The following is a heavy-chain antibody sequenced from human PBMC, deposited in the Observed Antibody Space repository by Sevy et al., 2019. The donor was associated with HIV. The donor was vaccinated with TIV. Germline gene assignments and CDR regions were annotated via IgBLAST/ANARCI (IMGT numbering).Heavy chain of an antibody. CDR1: GYSLTKLS. D-gene: IGHD2-15*01. J-gene: IGHJ5*02. CDR3: AAVGLRYCSGSSCYQGDWFDP. CDR2: FDVQDGET. Sequence: ASVKVSCKVSGYSLTKLSIHWVRQGPGKGLEWMGDFDVQDGETIYAKKFQGRLKMTVDTNTDTAYIELSRLKSEDTAVYYGAAVGLRYCSGSSCYQGDWFDPWGQGSLVTVSS. V-gene: IGHV1-24*01.